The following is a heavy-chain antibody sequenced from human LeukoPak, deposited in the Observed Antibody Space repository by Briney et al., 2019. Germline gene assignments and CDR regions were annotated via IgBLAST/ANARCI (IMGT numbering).Heavy chain of an antibody. CDR2: IRSNGGDT. V-gene: IGHV3-23*01. CDR1: GFTFSSYS. J-gene: IGHJ5*02. D-gene: IGHD2-15*01. Sequence: GGSLRLSCAASGFTFSSYSMTWVRQAPGKGLEWVSNIRSNGGDTYYADSVKGRFTISRDNAKNTLYLEMNSLRAEDTAAYYCAKGGYTTWFDPWGQGTLVTVSS. CDR3: AKGGYTTWFDP.